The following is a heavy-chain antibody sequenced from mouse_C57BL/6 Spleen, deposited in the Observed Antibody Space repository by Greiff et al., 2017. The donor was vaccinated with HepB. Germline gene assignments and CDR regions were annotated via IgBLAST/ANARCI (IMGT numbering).Heavy chain of an antibody. CDR2: ISDGGSYT. Sequence: EVMLVESGGGLVKPGGSLKLSCAASGFTFSSYAMSWVRQTPEKRLEWVATISDGGSYTYYPDNVKGRFTISRDNAKNNLYLQMSHLKSEDTAMYYCARVLRFPYYFDYWGQGTTLTVSS. CDR3: ARVLRFPYYFDY. V-gene: IGHV5-4*03. D-gene: IGHD1-1*01. J-gene: IGHJ2*01. CDR1: GFTFSSYA.